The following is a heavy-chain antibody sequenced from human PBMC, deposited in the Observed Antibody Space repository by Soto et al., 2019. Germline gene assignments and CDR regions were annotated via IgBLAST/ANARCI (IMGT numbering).Heavy chain of an antibody. D-gene: IGHD6-19*01. Sequence: QVQLVESGGGVVQPGRSLRLSCAASGFTFSSYGMHWVRQAPGKGLEWVAVISYDGSNKYYADSVKGRFTISRDNSKNTLYLQMNSLRAEDTAVYYCAKDRTDSSCWSNWFDPWGQGTLVTVSS. V-gene: IGHV3-30*18. CDR1: GFTFSSYG. CDR3: AKDRTDSSCWSNWFDP. J-gene: IGHJ5*02. CDR2: ISYDGSNK.